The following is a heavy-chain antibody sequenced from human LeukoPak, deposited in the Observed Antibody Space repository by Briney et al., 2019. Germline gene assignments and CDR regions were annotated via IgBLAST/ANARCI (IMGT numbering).Heavy chain of an antibody. J-gene: IGHJ4*02. Sequence: GGSLRLSCAASGFTVSGNYMSWVRQAPGKGLEWVSVIYTGGNTFYADSVKGRFTISRDNSKNTLYLPMNSLRAEDTAVYYCAGSLAYCGGDCRLGDYWGQGTLVTVSS. V-gene: IGHV3-66*01. CDR2: IYTGGNT. CDR3: AGSLAYCGGDCRLGDY. D-gene: IGHD2-21*02. CDR1: GFTVSGNY.